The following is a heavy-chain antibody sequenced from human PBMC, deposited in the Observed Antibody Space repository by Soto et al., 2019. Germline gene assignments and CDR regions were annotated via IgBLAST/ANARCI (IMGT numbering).Heavy chain of an antibody. CDR1: GYTFTSYG. CDR3: ARDPYSSYYYGSGSSTFDY. V-gene: IGHV1-18*01. J-gene: IGHJ4*02. CDR2: ISAYNGNT. D-gene: IGHD3-10*01. Sequence: ASVKVSCKASGYTFTSYGISWVRQAPGQGLEWTGWISAYNGNTNYAQKLQGRVTMTTDTSTSTAYMELRSLRSDDTAVYYCARDPYSSYYYGSGSSTFDYWGQGTLVTVSS.